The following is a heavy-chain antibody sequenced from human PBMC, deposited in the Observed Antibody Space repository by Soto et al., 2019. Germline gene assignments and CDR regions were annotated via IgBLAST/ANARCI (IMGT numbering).Heavy chain of an antibody. Sequence: LRLSCAASGFTFNNSAMTWVRQAPGQGLEWVASISENGGSRGGTYYADSVKGRFTISRDNSKNTLYLQVDSLTGADTAVYYCASAKAVVIAPLGIWGQGALVTVSS. V-gene: IGHV3-23*01. CDR1: GFTFNNSA. D-gene: IGHD2-21*01. CDR2: ISENGGSRGGT. CDR3: ASAKAVVIAPLGI. J-gene: IGHJ3*02.